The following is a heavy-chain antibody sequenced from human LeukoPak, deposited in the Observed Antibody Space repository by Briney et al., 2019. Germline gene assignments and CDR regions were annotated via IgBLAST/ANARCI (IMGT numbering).Heavy chain of an antibody. Sequence: PSETLSLTCTVSGGSISSYYWSWIRQPPGKGLEWIGYIYYSGSTNYNPSLKSRVTISVDTSKNQFSLKLSSVTAADTAVYYCARGAAAELLWFGGILGYFDYWGQGTLVTVSS. V-gene: IGHV4-59*01. CDR1: GGSISSYY. J-gene: IGHJ4*02. CDR3: ARGAAAELLWFGGILGYFDY. CDR2: IYYSGST. D-gene: IGHD3-10*01.